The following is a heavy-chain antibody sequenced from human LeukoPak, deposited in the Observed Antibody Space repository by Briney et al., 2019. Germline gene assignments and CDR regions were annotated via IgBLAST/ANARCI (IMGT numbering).Heavy chain of an antibody. CDR3: ARSSYYDSSGFNWFDP. CDR1: GGTFSSYT. J-gene: IGHJ5*02. D-gene: IGHD3-22*01. Sequence: SVKVSCKASGGTFSSYTISWVRQAPGQGLEWMGGIIPIFGTANYAQKFQGRVTITTDESTSTAYMELSSLRSEDTAVYYCARSSYYDSSGFNWFDPWGQGTLVTVSS. CDR2: IIPIFGTA. V-gene: IGHV1-69*05.